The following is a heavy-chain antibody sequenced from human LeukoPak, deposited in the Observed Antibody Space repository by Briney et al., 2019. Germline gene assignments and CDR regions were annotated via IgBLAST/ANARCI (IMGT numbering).Heavy chain of an antibody. Sequence: PGGSLRLSCAASGFTVSSNHMSWVRQAPGKGLEWVSVIYSGGSTYYADSVKGRFTISRDNSKNTLYLQMNSLRAEDTAVYYCARAQVGFGELSDYYYMDVWGKGTTVTISS. V-gene: IGHV3-53*01. J-gene: IGHJ6*03. CDR2: IYSGGST. CDR1: GFTVSSNH. D-gene: IGHD3-10*01. CDR3: ARAQVGFGELSDYYYMDV.